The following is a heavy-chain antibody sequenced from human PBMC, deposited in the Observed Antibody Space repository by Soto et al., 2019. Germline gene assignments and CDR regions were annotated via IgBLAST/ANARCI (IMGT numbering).Heavy chain of an antibody. J-gene: IGHJ4*02. V-gene: IGHV1-18*01. D-gene: IGHD3-3*01. CDR2: ISAYNGNT. CDR1: GYTFTSYG. CDR3: ARDWFGYDFWSGPYDY. Sequence: QVQLVQSGAEVKKPGASVKFSCKASGYTFTSYGISWVRQAPGQGLEWMGWISAYNGNTNYAQKLQGRVTMTTDTSTSTAYMELRGLRSDDTAGYYCARDWFGYDFWSGPYDYWGQGTLVTVSS.